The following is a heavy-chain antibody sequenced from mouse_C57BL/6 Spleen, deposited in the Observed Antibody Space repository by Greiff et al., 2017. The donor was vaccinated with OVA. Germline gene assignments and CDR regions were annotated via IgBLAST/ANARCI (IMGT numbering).Heavy chain of an antibody. CDR1: GYTFTSYW. J-gene: IGHJ2*01. V-gene: IGHV1-69*01. CDR2: IDPSDSYT. Sequence: QVHVKQPGAELVMPGASVKLSCKASGYTFTSYWMHWVKQRPGQGLEWIGEIDPSDSYTNYNQKFKGKSTLTVDKSSSTAYMQLSSLTSEDSAVYYCARYGPDFDYWGQGTTLTVSS. CDR3: ARYGPDFDY. D-gene: IGHD1-1*01.